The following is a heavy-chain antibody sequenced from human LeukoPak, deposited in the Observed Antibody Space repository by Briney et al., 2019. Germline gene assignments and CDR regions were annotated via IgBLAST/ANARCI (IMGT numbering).Heavy chain of an antibody. CDR1: GGSISSSSYY. V-gene: IGHV4-39*07. Sequence: SETLSLTCTVSGGSISSSSYYWGWIRQPPGKGLEWTGEINHSGSTNYNPSLKSRVTMSVDTSKNQFSLKLSSVTAADTAVYYCARDGYGVDDHHYYYYYYMDVWGKGTTVTVSS. CDR3: ARDGYGVDDHHYYYYYYMDV. J-gene: IGHJ6*03. D-gene: IGHD5/OR15-5a*01. CDR2: INHSGST.